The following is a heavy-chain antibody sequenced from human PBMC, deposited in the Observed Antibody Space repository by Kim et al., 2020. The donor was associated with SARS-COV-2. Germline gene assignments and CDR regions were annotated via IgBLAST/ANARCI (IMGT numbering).Heavy chain of an antibody. CDR2: INTNTGNP. CDR1: GYTFTSYA. V-gene: IGHV7-4-1*02. D-gene: IGHD6-13*01. J-gene: IGHJ3*02. CDR3: ARNTRGSSSWHDAFDI. Sequence: ASVKVSCKASGYTFTSYAMNCVRQAPGQGLEWMGWINTNTGNPTYAQGFTGRFVFSLDTSVSTAYLQISSLKAEDTAVYYCARNTRGSSSWHDAFDIWGQGTMVTVSS.